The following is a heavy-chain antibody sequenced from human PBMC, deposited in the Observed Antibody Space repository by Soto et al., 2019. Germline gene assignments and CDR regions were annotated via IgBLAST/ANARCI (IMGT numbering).Heavy chain of an antibody. CDR3: AKDMTYYYDSSGSFDAFDI. J-gene: IGHJ3*02. V-gene: IGHV3-23*01. CDR1: GLTFSSYA. D-gene: IGHD3-22*01. CDR2: ISGSGGST. Sequence: PAGSLRLSCAASGLTFSSYAMSWVRQAPGKGLEWVSAISGSGGSTYYADSVKGRFTISRDNSKNTLYLQMNSLRAEDTAVYYCAKDMTYYYDSSGSFDAFDIWGQGTMVTVSS.